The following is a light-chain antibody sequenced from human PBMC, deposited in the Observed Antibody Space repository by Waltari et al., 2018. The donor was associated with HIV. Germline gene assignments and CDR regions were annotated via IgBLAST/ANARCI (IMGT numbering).Light chain of an antibody. CDR2: EVF. CDR3: SSYTSRNTVV. Sequence: QSALTQPASVSGSPGQSITISCSGTSSDVGAYNYVSWYRHHPGKAPELMIYEVFNRPSVVSNRFPGSKSDNTASLTISGLQADDEADYYCSSYTSRNTVVFGGGTKVTVL. CDR1: SSDVGAYNY. V-gene: IGLV2-14*01. J-gene: IGLJ2*01.